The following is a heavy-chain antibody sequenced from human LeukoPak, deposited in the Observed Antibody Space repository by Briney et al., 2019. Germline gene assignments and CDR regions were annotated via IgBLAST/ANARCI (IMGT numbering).Heavy chain of an antibody. J-gene: IGHJ4*02. CDR3: ASDYSGNSDFDY. CDR2: IYHRGST. V-gene: IGHV4-38-2*02. Sequence: PSETLSLTCNVSDSSISSGYYWGWIRQTPGKGLEWIGSIYHRGSTYYNPSLKSRITISVDTSKNQFSLKLNSVTASDTAIYYCASDYSGNSDFDYWGQGTLVTVSS. D-gene: IGHD4-23*01. CDR1: DSSISSGYY.